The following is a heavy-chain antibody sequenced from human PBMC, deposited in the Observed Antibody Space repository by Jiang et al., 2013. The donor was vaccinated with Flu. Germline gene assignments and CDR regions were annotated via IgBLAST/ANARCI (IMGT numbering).Heavy chain of an antibody. D-gene: IGHD6-19*01. J-gene: IGHJ3*02. CDR3: AFSPVAGPSMHTFEI. CDR1: GDSVSSNSAA. Sequence: SQTLSLTCAISGDSVSSNSAAWNWIRQSPSRGLEWLGRTYYRSKWYHDYAVSVKSRITINPDTSKNQFSLQLNSVTPEDTAVYYCAFSPVAGPSMHTFEIWGQGTMVTVSS. CDR2: TYYRSKWYH. V-gene: IGHV6-1*01.